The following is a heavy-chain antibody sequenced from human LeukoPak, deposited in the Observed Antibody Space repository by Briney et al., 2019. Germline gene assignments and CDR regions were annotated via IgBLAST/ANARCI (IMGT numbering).Heavy chain of an antibody. V-gene: IGHV3-23*01. Sequence: GGSLTLTCAASGFSFSSYAMSWVRQAPGKGLQWVSTIGGSGDTTYYADSVKGRFTISRDNSKITLDLQMNSLRADDTAVYYCAKGDSNSRSGTYYMHVWGKGTTVTGSS. CDR3: AKGDSNSRSGTYYMHV. CDR1: GFSFSSYA. J-gene: IGHJ6*03. CDR2: IGGSGDTT. D-gene: IGHD6-6*01.